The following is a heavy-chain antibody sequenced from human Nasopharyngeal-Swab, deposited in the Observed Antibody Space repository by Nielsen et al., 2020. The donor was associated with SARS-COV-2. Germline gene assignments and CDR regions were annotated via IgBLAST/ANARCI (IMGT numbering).Heavy chain of an antibody. J-gene: IGHJ4*02. D-gene: IGHD3-16*02. Sequence: SETLSLTCAVYGGSFSGYYWSWIRQPPGKGLEWIGEINHSGSTNYNPSLKSRVTISVDTSKNQFSMKLSSVTAADTAVYYCARSWGLGVWGSYRYVLGYWGQGTLVTVSS. V-gene: IGHV4-34*01. CDR3: ARSWGLGVWGSYRYVLGY. CDR1: GGSFSGYY. CDR2: INHSGST.